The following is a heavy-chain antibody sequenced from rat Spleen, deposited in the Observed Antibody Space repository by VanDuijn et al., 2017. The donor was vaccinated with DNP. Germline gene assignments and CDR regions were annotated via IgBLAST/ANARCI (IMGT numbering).Heavy chain of an antibody. CDR1: GFSFTSYG. CDR3: ARSGRAMDA. J-gene: IGHJ4*01. Sequence: QVQLKESGPGLVQPSQTLSLTCTVSGFSFTSYGVSWVRQPPGKGLEWIAAISGGGSTDYNSALKSRLSISRDISKSQVFLKMNSVQTEDTAMYFCARSGRAMDAWGQGTSVTVSS. CDR2: ISGGGST. V-gene: IGHV2S12*01. D-gene: IGHD5-1*01.